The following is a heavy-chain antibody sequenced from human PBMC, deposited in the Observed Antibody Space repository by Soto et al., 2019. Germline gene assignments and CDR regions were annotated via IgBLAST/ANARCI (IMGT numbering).Heavy chain of an antibody. CDR2: INPMFGTP. J-gene: IGHJ4*02. CDR1: GYSFTDYH. Sequence: GASVKVSCKASGYSFTDYHIHWVRQAPGQGLEWLGRINPMFGTPHYAEKFQDRVTITADESTGTAYLELSSLTSEDTAVYYCATSEGRDGYSFDYWGPGTLVTVSS. V-gene: IGHV1-69*13. CDR3: ATSEGRDGYSFDY. D-gene: IGHD5-12*01.